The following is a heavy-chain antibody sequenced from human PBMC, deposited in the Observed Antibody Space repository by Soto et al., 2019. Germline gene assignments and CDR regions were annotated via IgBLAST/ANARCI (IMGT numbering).Heavy chain of an antibody. CDR1: GGSISSGDYS. D-gene: IGHD3-3*01. V-gene: IGHV4-61*08. Sequence: SETLSLTCTVSGGSISSGDYSWSWVRQSPGKGLEWIGHIYYSGSTNYNPSLKSRVTISVDTSKNQFSLKLSSVTAADTAVYYCARGSSNYDFWSGYELNYWGQGTLVTVSS. CDR2: IYYSGST. CDR3: ARGSSNYDFWSGYELNY. J-gene: IGHJ4*02.